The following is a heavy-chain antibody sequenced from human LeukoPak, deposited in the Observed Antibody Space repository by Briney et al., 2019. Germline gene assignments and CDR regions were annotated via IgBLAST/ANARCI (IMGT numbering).Heavy chain of an antibody. V-gene: IGHV3-48*01. CDR3: ARETYYDFWSGPDY. J-gene: IGHJ4*02. D-gene: IGHD3-3*01. CDR2: ISSSSSTI. Sequence: GGSLRLSCAASGFTFSSYSMNWVRQAPGKGLEWVSYISSSSSTIYYADSVKGRFTISRDNAKNSLYLQMNSLRAEDTAVYYCARETYYDFWSGPDYWGPGTLVTVSS. CDR1: GFTFSSYS.